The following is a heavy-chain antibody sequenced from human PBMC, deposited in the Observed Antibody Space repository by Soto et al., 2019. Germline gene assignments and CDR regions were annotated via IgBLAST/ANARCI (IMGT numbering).Heavy chain of an antibody. Sequence: SETLPLTYAFYVGPISSTGYSWGWIRQPPGKGLEWVAYIYHSVSTYYHPSLKSRVTMSVDRSKNHFSLKLSSVTAADTAVYYCARGPPFGRWGQ. CDR2: IYHSVST. J-gene: IGHJ1*01. V-gene: IGHV4-30-2*01. CDR3: ARGPPFGR. D-gene: IGHD3-3*01. CDR1: VGPISSTGYS.